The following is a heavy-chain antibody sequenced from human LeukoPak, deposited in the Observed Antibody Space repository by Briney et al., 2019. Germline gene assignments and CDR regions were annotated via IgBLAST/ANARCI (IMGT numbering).Heavy chain of an antibody. V-gene: IGHV4-34*01. CDR2: INHSGST. Sequence: SETLSLTCAVYGGSFSGYYWSWIRQPPGKGLEWIGEINHSGSTNYNPSLNSRVTMSVDTSKNQFSLKLSSVTAADTAVYYCARSRIVLADSLDPWGQGTLVTVSS. D-gene: IGHD6-19*01. CDR1: GGSFSGYY. J-gene: IGHJ5*02. CDR3: ARSRIVLADSLDP.